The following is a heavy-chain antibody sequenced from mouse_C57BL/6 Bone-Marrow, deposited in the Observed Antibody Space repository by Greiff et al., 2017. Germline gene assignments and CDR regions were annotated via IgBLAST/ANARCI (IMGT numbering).Heavy chain of an antibody. CDR1: GYTFTSYG. Sequence: VQLQQSGAELARPGASVKLSCKASGYTFTSYGISWVKQRTGQGLEWIGEIYPRSGNTYYNEKFKGQATLTADKSSSTAYMGLRSLTSEDSAVYCCARLKGDYYGSLWYFDVWGTGTTVTVSS. V-gene: IGHV1-81*01. CDR3: ARLKGDYYGSLWYFDV. D-gene: IGHD1-1*01. J-gene: IGHJ1*03. CDR2: IYPRSGNT.